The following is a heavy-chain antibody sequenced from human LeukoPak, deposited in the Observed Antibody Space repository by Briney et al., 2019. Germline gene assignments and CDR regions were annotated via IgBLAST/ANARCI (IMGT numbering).Heavy chain of an antibody. CDR2: INPSGGST. J-gene: IGHJ6*02. CDR3: ARDYFGYSGYANYYYGMDV. V-gene: IGHV1-46*01. CDR1: GYTFTSYY. D-gene: IGHD5-12*01. Sequence: ASVKVSCRASGYTFTSYYMHWVRQAPGQGLEWMGIINPSGGSTSYAQKFQGRVTMTRDTSTSTVYMELSSLRSEDTAVYYCARDYFGYSGYANYYYGMDVWGQGTTVTVSS.